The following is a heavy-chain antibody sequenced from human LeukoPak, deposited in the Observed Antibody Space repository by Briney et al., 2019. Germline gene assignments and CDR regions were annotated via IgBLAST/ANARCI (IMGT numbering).Heavy chain of an antibody. CDR2: IYCSGST. CDR1: GGSISSSSYY. Sequence: SETLSLTCTVSGGSISSSSYYWGWIRQPPGKGLEWIGSIYCSGSTYYNPSLKSRVTISVDTSKNQFSLKLSSVTAADTAVYYCASLIVGASYFDYWGQGTLVTVSS. D-gene: IGHD1-26*01. CDR3: ASLIVGASYFDY. J-gene: IGHJ4*02. V-gene: IGHV4-39*01.